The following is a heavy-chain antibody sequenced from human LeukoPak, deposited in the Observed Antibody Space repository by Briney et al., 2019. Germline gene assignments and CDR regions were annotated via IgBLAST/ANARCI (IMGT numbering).Heavy chain of an antibody. J-gene: IGHJ4*02. CDR1: GYTFTGYY. CDR3: ARRHIVVVTAIFDY. V-gene: IGHV1-2*02. Sequence: PEASVKVSCKASGYTFTGYYMHWVRQAPGQGLEWMGWINPNNGGTNYAQKFQGRVTMTRDTSISTAYMELSRLRSDDTAVYYCARRHIVVVTAIFDYWGQGTLVTVSS. CDR2: INPNNGGT. D-gene: IGHD2-21*02.